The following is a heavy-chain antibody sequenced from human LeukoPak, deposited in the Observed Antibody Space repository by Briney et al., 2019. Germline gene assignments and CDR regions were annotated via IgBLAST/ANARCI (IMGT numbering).Heavy chain of an antibody. CDR2: INPSGDST. V-gene: IGHV1-46*01. J-gene: IGHJ4*02. CDR3: ARPYYDSSAPPYDY. Sequence: ASVKVSCKASGDTFTNNHMHWVRQAPGEGLEWMGIINPSGDSTTYAQKFQGRVTMTRDTSTSTVYMELSSLRSDDTAVYYCARPYYDSSAPPYDYWGQGTLVTVSS. D-gene: IGHD3-22*01. CDR1: GDTFTNNH.